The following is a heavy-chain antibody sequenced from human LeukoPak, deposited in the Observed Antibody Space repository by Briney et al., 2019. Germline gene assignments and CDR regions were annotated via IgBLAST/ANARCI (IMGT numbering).Heavy chain of an antibody. Sequence: ASVKVSSKVSGYTLTELSMHSVRQAPGKGLEWMGGFYPEDGETIYAQKFQGRVTMTEDTSTDTAYMELSSLRSEDTAVYYCATDTPLGSSWYGWFDPWGQGTLVTVSS. V-gene: IGHV1-24*01. CDR1: GYTLTELS. J-gene: IGHJ5*02. CDR2: FYPEDGET. CDR3: ATDTPLGSSWYGWFDP. D-gene: IGHD6-13*01.